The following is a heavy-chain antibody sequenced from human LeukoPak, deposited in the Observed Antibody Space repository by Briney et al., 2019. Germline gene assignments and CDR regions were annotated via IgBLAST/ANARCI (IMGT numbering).Heavy chain of an antibody. CDR1: GYTFTSYY. J-gene: IGHJ4*02. D-gene: IGHD2-2*02. V-gene: IGHV1-46*01. CDR2: SKPSGGST. CDR3: ARTLPGRVPAAIPFDY. Sequence: ASVKACCKPSGYTFTSYYMHSVRRAPGQQLEWWGISKPSGGSTSYAQKFQGRVTMTRDTSTSTVYMELSSLRSEDTAVYYCARTLPGRVPAAIPFDYWGEGTRLTVSS.